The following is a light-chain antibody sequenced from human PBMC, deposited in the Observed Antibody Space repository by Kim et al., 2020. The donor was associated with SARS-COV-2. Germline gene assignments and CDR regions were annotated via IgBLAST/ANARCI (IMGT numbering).Light chain of an antibody. Sequence: EIVMTQSPATLSVSPEERVTLSCRASQTVSNKLAWYQQKLGRAPRLLIYGASTRATGIPARFSGSGSGTDFTLTISSLQSEDFAIYYCQQYDSWPPLTFGGGTKVDIK. V-gene: IGKV3-15*01. CDR2: GAS. CDR3: QQYDSWPPLT. J-gene: IGKJ4*01. CDR1: QTVSNK.